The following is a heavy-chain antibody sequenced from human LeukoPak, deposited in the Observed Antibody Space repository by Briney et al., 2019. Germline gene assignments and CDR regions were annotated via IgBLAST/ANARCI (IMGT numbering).Heavy chain of an antibody. J-gene: IGHJ3*02. D-gene: IGHD1-26*01. Sequence: SVKVSCKASGGTFSRYAISWVRQAPGQGLEWMGRIIPILGIANYAQKFQGRVTITADKSASTAYMELSSLRSEDTAVYYCARDGGGSYFDAFDIWGQGTMVTVSS. CDR3: ARDGGGSYFDAFDI. V-gene: IGHV1-69*04. CDR2: IIPILGIA. CDR1: GGTFSRYA.